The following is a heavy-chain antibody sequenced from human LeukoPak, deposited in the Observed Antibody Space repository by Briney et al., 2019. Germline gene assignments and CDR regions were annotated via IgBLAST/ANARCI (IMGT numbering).Heavy chain of an antibody. D-gene: IGHD3-3*01. CDR3: AKHDTVFGAAHFYMDV. J-gene: IGHJ6*03. CDR1: GGSISSYY. Sequence: SETLSLTCTVSGGSISSYYWSWIRQPAGKGLEWIGRIYTSGSTNYNPSLKSRVTMSVDTSKNQFSLNLSSVTAADTAIYYCAKHDTVFGAAHFYMDVWGKGTTVTVSS. V-gene: IGHV4-4*07. CDR2: IYTSGST.